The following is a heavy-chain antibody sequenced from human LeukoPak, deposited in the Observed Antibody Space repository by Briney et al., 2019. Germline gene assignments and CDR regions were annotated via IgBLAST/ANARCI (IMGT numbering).Heavy chain of an antibody. V-gene: IGHV1-8*01. CDR2: MNPNSGNT. J-gene: IGHJ5*02. CDR1: GYTFTSYD. D-gene: IGHD1-26*01. Sequence: EASVTVSCKASGYTFTSYDINWVRQATGQGLEWMGWMNPNSGNTGYAQKFQGRVTMTRNTSISTAYMELSSLRSEDTAVYYCARAVGIVGATSWFDPWGQGTLVTVSS. CDR3: ARAVGIVGATSWFDP.